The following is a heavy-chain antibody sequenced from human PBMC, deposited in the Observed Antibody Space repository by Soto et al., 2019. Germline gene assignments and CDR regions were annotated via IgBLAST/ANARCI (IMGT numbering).Heavy chain of an antibody. CDR3: ARDLDDYGGNAGDDYYYYYGMDV. Sequence: ASVKVSCKASGYTFTSYGISWVRQAPGQGLEWMGWISAYNGNTNYAQKLQGRVTMTTDTSTSTAYMELRSLRSDDTAVYYCARDLDDYGGNAGDDYYYYYGMDVWGQGTTVTVSS. V-gene: IGHV1-18*01. CDR1: GYTFTSYG. D-gene: IGHD4-17*01. J-gene: IGHJ6*02. CDR2: ISAYNGNT.